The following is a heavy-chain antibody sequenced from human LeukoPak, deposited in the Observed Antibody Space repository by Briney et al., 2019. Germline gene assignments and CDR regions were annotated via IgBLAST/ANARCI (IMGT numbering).Heavy chain of an antibody. Sequence: SETLSLTCTVSGGSISSYYWSWIRQPPGKGLEWIGYIYYSGSTNYNPSLKSRVTMSVDTSENQFSLKLSSVTAADTAVYYCARSQQLIRTFDYWGQGTLVTVSS. D-gene: IGHD6-13*01. CDR3: ARSQQLIRTFDY. CDR1: GGSISSYY. J-gene: IGHJ4*02. CDR2: IYYSGST. V-gene: IGHV4-59*01.